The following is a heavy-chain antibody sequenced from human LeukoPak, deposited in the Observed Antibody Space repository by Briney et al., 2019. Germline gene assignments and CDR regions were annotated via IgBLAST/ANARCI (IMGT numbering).Heavy chain of an antibody. CDR3: ARSHSVWTSFDY. D-gene: IGHD3/OR15-3a*01. V-gene: IGHV4-59*01. CDR1: GGSISTYY. Sequence: SETLSLTCTVSGGSISTYYWSWIRQPPGKELEWIGYIYYSGSTNCNPSLKSRVTISVDTSKNQFSLKLSSVTAADTAVYYCARSHSVWTSFDYWGQGTLVTVAS. J-gene: IGHJ4*02. CDR2: IYYSGST.